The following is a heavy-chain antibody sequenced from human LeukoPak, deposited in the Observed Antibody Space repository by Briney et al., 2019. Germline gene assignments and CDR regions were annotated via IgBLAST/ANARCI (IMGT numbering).Heavy chain of an antibody. V-gene: IGHV3-74*01. CDR3: TRDSDSSRYTIDY. CDR2: INSDGSST. CDR1: GFTFSNYW. D-gene: IGHD3-22*01. J-gene: IGHJ4*02. Sequence: PGGSLRLSCAASGFTFSNYWMHWVRQAPGKGMVWDSRINSDGSSTSHADSVKGRFTISRDNAKNTLYLQMNSLRAEDTAVYYCTRDSDSSRYTIDYWGQGALVTVSS.